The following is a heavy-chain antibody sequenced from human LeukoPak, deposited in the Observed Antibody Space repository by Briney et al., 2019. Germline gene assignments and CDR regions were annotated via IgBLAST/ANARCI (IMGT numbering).Heavy chain of an antibody. J-gene: IGHJ4*02. CDR3: AREDYGSGSRSFDY. CDR2: IDHSGST. D-gene: IGHD3-10*01. Sequence: SETLSLTCAVYGGSFSDYYWSWIRQPPGRGLEWIGEIDHSGSTNYNPSLKSRVTISVDTSKNQFSLKLSSVTAADTAVYYCAREDYGSGSRSFDYWGQGTLVTVSS. CDR1: GGSFSDYY. V-gene: IGHV4-34*01.